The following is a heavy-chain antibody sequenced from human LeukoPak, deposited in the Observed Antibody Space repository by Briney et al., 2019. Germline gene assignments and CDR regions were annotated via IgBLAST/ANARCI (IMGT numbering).Heavy chain of an antibody. CDR3: ASKAYGSGRTFDY. Sequence: SETLSLTCAVSGGSLSSSNWWSWVRQPPGKGLEWIGEIYHSGSTNYSPSLKSRVTISVDKSKNQSSLKVNSVTAADTAVYYCASKAYGSGRTFDYWGQGTLVTVS. V-gene: IGHV4-4*02. D-gene: IGHD3-10*01. J-gene: IGHJ4*02. CDR1: GGSLSSSNW. CDR2: IYHSGST.